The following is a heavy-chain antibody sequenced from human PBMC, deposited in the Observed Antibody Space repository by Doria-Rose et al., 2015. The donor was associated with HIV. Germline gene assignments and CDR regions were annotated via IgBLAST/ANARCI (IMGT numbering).Heavy chain of an antibody. CDR2: IFSDDER. Sequence: QIALKESGPVLVKPTETLTLTCTVSGASLSSPGMGVSWIRQPPGKALKWLANIFSDDERSYNTSLKSRLTISRGTSKSQVVLTMTDMDPVDTATYYCARIKSSRWYHKYYFDFWGQGTLVIVSA. CDR3: ARIKSSRWYHKYYFDF. CDR1: GASLSSPGMG. D-gene: IGHD6-13*01. V-gene: IGHV2-26*01. J-gene: IGHJ4*02.